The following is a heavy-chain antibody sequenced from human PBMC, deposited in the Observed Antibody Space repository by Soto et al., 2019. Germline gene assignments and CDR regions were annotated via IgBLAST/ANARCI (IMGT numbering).Heavy chain of an antibody. D-gene: IGHD3-10*01. CDR2: IYYSGST. J-gene: IGHJ4*02. Sequence: QLQLQESGPGLVKPSETLSLTCTVSGGSISSSSYYWGWIRQPPGKGLEWIGSIYYSGSTYYNPSLKSRVTISVDTSKNQFSLKLSSVTAADTAVYYCVLKWFGEFHFDYWGQGTLVTVSS. CDR1: GGSISSSSYY. V-gene: IGHV4-39*01. CDR3: VLKWFGEFHFDY.